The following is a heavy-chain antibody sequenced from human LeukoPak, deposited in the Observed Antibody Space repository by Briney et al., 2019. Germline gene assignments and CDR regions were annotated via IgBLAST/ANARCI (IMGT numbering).Heavy chain of an antibody. V-gene: IGHV4-4*07. CDR2: IYTSGST. CDR1: GGSISSYY. CDR3: ARFVVVPAAIQQNNWFDP. D-gene: IGHD2-2*01. J-gene: IGHJ5*02. Sequence: SETLSLTCTVSGGSISSYYWSWIRQPPGKGLEWIGRIYTSGSTNYNPSLKSRVTMSVDTSKNQFSLKLSSVTAADTAVYYCARFVVVPAAIQQNNWFDPWGQGTLVTVSS.